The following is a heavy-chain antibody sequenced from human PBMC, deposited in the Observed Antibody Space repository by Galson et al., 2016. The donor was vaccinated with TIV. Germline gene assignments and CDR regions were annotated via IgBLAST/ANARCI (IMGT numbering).Heavy chain of an antibody. CDR2: INPKNGDT. Sequence: SVKVSCKASGYTVTGCYMHWVRQAPGQGLEWMGWINPKNGDTNYAPKFQGRVTMTRDTSISTAYMEVSSLDFDDTAVYFCARDLSAVASLIWGQGTLVTVSS. CDR1: GYTVTGCY. CDR3: ARDLSAVASLI. D-gene: IGHD6-19*01. J-gene: IGHJ4*02. V-gene: IGHV1-2*02.